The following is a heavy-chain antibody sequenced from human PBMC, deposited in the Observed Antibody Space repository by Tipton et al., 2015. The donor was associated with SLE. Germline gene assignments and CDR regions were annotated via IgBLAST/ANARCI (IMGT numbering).Heavy chain of an antibody. CDR1: GYSMSNAYY. CDR3: ARSQGGNYIFYSYGMDV. D-gene: IGHD4-11*01. J-gene: IGHJ6*02. V-gene: IGHV4-38-2*02. Sequence: TLSLTCTVSGYSMSNAYYWGWIRQPPGKGLEWIGSIFHSGSTYFNPSLKSRVTISLDTSKNQFSLKLTSVTAADTAVYYCARSQGGNYIFYSYGMDVWGQGTTVTVSS. CDR2: IFHSGST.